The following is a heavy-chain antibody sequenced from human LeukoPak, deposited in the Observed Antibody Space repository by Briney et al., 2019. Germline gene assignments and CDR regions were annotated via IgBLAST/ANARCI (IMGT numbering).Heavy chain of an antibody. J-gene: IGHJ5*02. V-gene: IGHV4-61*02. CDR3: ARDRDYYDIPQGWFDP. D-gene: IGHD3-22*01. CDR2: IYTSGST. Sequence: SQTLSLTCTVSGGSISSGSYYWSWIRQPAGKGLEWIGRIYTSGSTNYNPSLKSRVTISVDTSKDQFSLKLSSVTAADTAVYYCARDRDYYDIPQGWFDPWGQGTLVTVSS. CDR1: GGSISSGSYY.